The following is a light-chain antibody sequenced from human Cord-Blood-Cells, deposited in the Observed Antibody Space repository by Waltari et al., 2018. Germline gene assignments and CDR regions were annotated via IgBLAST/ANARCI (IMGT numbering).Light chain of an antibody. Sequence: QSALTQPASVSGSPGQSITISCTGTSSDVGGYNYVSWYQQHPGIAPKLMIYDVSKRPSGVSNRFSGSKSGNTASLTISGLQAEDEADYYCSSYTSSSTFEVFGGGTKLTVL. CDR1: SSDVGGYNY. CDR2: DVS. J-gene: IGLJ3*02. CDR3: SSYTSSSTFEV. V-gene: IGLV2-14*01.